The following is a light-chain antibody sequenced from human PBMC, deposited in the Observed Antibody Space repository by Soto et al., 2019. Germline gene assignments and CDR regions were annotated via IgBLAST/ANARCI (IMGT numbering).Light chain of an antibody. Sequence: QPVLTQSPSASASLGASVKLTCTLSSGHSRYAIAWHQQQPEKGPRYLMKVNSDGSHIKGDGLPDRFSGSSSGAERYLTISSLQSEDEADYYCQTWGTGILVVFGGGTKLTVL. V-gene: IGLV4-69*01. CDR1: SGHSRYA. CDR2: VNSDGSH. CDR3: QTWGTGILVV. J-gene: IGLJ2*01.